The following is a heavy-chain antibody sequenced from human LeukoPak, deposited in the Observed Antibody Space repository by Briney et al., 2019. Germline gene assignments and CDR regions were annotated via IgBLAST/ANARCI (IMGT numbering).Heavy chain of an antibody. V-gene: IGHV3-11*01. CDR1: GFTFSDYY. Sequence: GGSLRLSCAASGFTFSDYYMSWIRQAPGKGLEWVSYISSSGSTIYYADSVKGRFTISRDNAKNSLYLQMNSLRAEDTAFYYCAKVWGVKGGNSDPTQFDSWGQGTLVTVSS. CDR3: AKVWGVKGGNSDPTQFDS. CDR2: ISSSGSTI. D-gene: IGHD4-23*01. J-gene: IGHJ4*02.